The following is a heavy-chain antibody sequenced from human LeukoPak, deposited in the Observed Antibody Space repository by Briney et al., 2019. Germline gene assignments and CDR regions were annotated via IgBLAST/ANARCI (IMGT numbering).Heavy chain of an antibody. J-gene: IGHJ4*02. Sequence: GGSLRLSCAASGTRFTTHWMNWVRQAPGKGLEWVASIRQDGGEKKYVDSVKGRFTISRDLAQNSLFLQMNSLRAEDTAVYYCASAYASYDFWSGYENFDFWCQGTLVTVSS. CDR3: ASAYASYDFWSGYENFDF. V-gene: IGHV3-7*01. CDR2: IRQDGGEK. CDR1: GTRFTTHW. D-gene: IGHD3-3*01.